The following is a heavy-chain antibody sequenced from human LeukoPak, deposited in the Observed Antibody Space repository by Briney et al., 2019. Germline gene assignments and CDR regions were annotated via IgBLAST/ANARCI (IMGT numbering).Heavy chain of an antibody. CDR2: IYYNGNT. CDR3: ARYCSGGSCYSEALDA. CDR1: GDSISGYY. V-gene: IGHV4-59*08. D-gene: IGHD2-15*01. J-gene: IGHJ5*02. Sequence: SETLSLTCTVSGDSISGYYWSWIRQPPGKGLEWIGHIYYNGNTNYNASLKGRVAISVDTPKNQFSLKVTSLTAADTAVYYCARYCSGGSCYSEALDAWGQGTLVTVSS.